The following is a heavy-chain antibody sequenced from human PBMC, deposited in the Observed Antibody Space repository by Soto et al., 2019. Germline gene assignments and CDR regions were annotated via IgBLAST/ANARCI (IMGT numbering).Heavy chain of an antibody. J-gene: IGHJ5*01. D-gene: IGHD1-26*01. CDR3: ARHSASWQWFDY. CDR1: GGSISSGGYY. V-gene: IGHV4-31*03. Sequence: QVQLQESGPGLAKPSQTLSLTCSVSGGSISSGGYYWSWIRQHPEKGLEWIGYIYYSGSTNYNPSLKSRVIISVDTSSNRFSLDLRSVTAADTAIYYCARHSASWQWFDYWGQGTLVTVSS. CDR2: IYYSGST.